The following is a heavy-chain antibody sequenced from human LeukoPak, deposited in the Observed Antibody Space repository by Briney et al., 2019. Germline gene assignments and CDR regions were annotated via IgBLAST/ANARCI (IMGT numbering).Heavy chain of an antibody. CDR3: ANLAVTGPGDY. CDR1: GFTFSSNW. V-gene: IGHV3-74*01. CDR2: INSDGSTT. D-gene: IGHD6-19*01. J-gene: IGHJ4*02. Sequence: PGGSLRLSCAASGFTFSSNWMHWVRQGPGKGLVWVSRINSDGSTTTYADSVKGRFTISRDNVKNTLYLQMNSLRAEDTAVYYCANLAVTGPGDYWGQGTLVTVSS.